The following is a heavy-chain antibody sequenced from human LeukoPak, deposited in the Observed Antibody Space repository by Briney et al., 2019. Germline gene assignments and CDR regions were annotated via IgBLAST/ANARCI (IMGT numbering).Heavy chain of an antibody. V-gene: IGHV1-46*01. CDR1: GYTFTIYY. CDR3: ARPPVEDIVVVPAANYFDY. D-gene: IGHD2-2*01. J-gene: IGHJ4*02. CDR2: INPSGGST. Sequence: ASVKVSFKASGYTFTIYYMHWVRHAPGQGLEWVGIINPSGGSTSYAQKFQGRVTMTRDTPTRTVYMELSSLRSEDPPVYCCARPPVEDIVVVPAANYFDYWGEGTLVPVSS.